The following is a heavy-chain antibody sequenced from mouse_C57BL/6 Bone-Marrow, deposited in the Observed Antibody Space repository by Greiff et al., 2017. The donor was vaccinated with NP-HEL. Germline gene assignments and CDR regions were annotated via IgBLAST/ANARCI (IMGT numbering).Heavy chain of an antibody. CDR3: ARHEDAYYSNPAWFAY. D-gene: IGHD2-5*01. CDR2: FYPGSGSI. CDR1: GYTFTEYT. Sequence: QVQLQQSGAELVKPGASVKLSCKASGYTFTEYTIHWVKQRSGQGLEWIGWFYPGSGSIKYNEKFKDKATLTADKSSSTVYMELSRWTAEDSAVYFCARHEDAYYSNPAWFAYWGQGTLVTVSA. J-gene: IGHJ3*01. V-gene: IGHV1-62-2*01.